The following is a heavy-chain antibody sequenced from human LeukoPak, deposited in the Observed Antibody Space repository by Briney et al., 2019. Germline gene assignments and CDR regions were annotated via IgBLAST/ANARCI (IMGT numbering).Heavy chain of an antibody. V-gene: IGHV4-30-4*08. Sequence: SETLSLTCTVSGGSISSGDYYWSWIRQPPGKGLGWIGYIYYSGSTYYNPSLKSRVTISVDTSKNQFSLKLSSVTAADTAVYYCAREPLYPMVDYWGQGTLVTVSS. CDR2: IYYSGST. CDR3: AREPLYPMVDY. CDR1: GGSISSGDYY. J-gene: IGHJ4*02. D-gene: IGHD3-3*01.